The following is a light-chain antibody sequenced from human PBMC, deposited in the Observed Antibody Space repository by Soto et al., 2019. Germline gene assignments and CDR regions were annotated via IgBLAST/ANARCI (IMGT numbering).Light chain of an antibody. V-gene: IGKV1-39*01. CDR1: DNIGSN. CDR2: AAS. J-gene: IGKJ4*01. CDR3: QQSYKILT. Sequence: DIQLTQSPASLSASVGDRVTITCRASDNIGSNLNWYQHQTGTAPKLLIYAASSLQGGVPSRCSGSGYGTQFTLTISGLQTEDFATYYCQQSYKILTFGGGTWVDI.